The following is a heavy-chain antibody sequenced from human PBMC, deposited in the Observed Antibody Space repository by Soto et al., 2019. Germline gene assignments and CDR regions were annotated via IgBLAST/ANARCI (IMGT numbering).Heavy chain of an antibody. Sequence: EVQLLESGGGLVQPGGSLRLSCAASGFTFSSYAMSWVRQAPGKGLEWVSAISGSGGSTYYADSVKGRFTISRDNSKNTLYLQMNSLRAEDTAVYYCAKDLVSSGYFTNWFDPWGQGTLVTVSS. CDR1: GFTFSSYA. J-gene: IGHJ5*02. CDR3: AKDLVSSGYFTNWFDP. V-gene: IGHV3-23*01. CDR2: ISGSGGST. D-gene: IGHD3-3*01.